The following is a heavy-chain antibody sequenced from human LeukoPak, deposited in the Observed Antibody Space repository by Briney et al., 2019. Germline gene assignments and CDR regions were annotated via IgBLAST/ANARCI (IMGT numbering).Heavy chain of an antibody. V-gene: IGHV4-39*07. CDR2: IHYSGST. D-gene: IGHD6-13*01. J-gene: IGHJ4*02. CDR1: GGSISSSSYY. Sequence: PSETLSLTCTVSGGSISSSSYYWGWIRQPPGEGLEWIGSIHYSGSTYYNASLKSRVTMSVDTSKNQLSLKVISVTAADTAVYYCARGVIAAGGNDFDYWGQGTLVTVSS. CDR3: ARGVIAAGGNDFDY.